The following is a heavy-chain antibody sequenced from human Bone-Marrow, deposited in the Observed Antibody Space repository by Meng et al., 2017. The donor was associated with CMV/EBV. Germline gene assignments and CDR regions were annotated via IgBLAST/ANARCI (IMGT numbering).Heavy chain of an antibody. CDR2: ISSSGSTI. CDR3: AVRYCSNDVFYSFDY. V-gene: IGHV3-48*03. Sequence: GESLKISCAASGFTFSSYEMNWIRQAPGKGLEWVSYISSSGSTIYYADSVKGRFTIYRDNAKNTLYLQMNSLRADDTAVYYCAVRYCSNDVFYSFDYWGQGTLVTVSS. CDR1: GFTFSSYE. J-gene: IGHJ4*02. D-gene: IGHD2-8*01.